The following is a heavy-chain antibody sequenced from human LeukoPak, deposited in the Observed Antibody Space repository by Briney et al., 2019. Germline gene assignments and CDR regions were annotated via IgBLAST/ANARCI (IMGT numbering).Heavy chain of an antibody. CDR3: ARVLRYCSGGNCYSGGLGYMDV. V-gene: IGHV3-11*01. D-gene: IGHD2-15*01. CDR2: ISSSGSTI. Sequence: GGSLRPSCAASGFTFSDYYMSWIRQAPGKGLEWGSYISSSGSTIYYADSVKGRFTISRDNAKNSLFLQMNSLRAEDTAVYYCARVLRYCSGGNCYSGGLGYMDVWGKGTTVTISS. J-gene: IGHJ6*03. CDR1: GFTFSDYY.